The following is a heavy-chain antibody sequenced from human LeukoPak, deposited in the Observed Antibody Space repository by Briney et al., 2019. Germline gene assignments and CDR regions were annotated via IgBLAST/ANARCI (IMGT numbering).Heavy chain of an antibody. CDR1: GFTFSSYD. V-gene: IGHV3-23*01. CDR3: AKDGPSHYYDSSGYGGFDP. J-gene: IGHJ5*02. Sequence: GGSLRLSCAASGFTFSSYDMHWVRQATGKGLEWVSAISGSGGSTYYADSVKGRFTISRDNSKNTLYLQMNSLRAEDTAVYYCAKDGPSHYYDSSGYGGFDPWGQGTLVTVSS. D-gene: IGHD3-22*01. CDR2: ISGSGGST.